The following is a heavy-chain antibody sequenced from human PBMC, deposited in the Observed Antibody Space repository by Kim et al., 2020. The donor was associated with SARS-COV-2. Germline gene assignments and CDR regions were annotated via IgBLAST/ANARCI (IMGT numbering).Heavy chain of an antibody. V-gene: IGHV4-31*03. CDR3: ARDRCCGYDSRGRYFDY. CDR2: IYYSGST. CDR1: GGSISSGGYY. J-gene: IGHJ4*02. Sequence: SETLSLTCTVSGGSISSGGYYWSWIRQHPGKGLEWIGYIYYSGSTYYNPSLKSRVTISVDTSKNQFSLKLSSVTAADTAVYYCARDRCCGYDSRGRYFDYWGQGTLVTVSS. D-gene: IGHD5-12*01.